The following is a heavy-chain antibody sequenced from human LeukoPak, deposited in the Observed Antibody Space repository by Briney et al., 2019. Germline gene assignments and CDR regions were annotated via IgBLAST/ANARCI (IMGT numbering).Heavy chain of an antibody. J-gene: IGHJ4*02. D-gene: IGHD6-13*01. CDR1: GFTFSSYA. CDR3: ARDPAGIAAAVFDY. CDR2: ISYDGSNK. V-gene: IGHV3-30*04. Sequence: GGSLRLSCAAPGFTFSSYAMHWVRQAPGKGLEWVAVISYDGSNKYYADSVKGRFTISRDNSKNTLYLQMNSLRAEDTAVYYCARDPAGIAAAVFDYWGQGTLVTVSS.